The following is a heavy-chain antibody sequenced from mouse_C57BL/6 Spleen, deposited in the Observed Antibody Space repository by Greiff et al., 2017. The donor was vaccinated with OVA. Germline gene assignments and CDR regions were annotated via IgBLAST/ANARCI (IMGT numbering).Heavy chain of an antibody. CDR1: GYTFTDYE. V-gene: IGHV1-15*01. D-gene: IGHD2-3*01. CDR3: TRSVDGYEAWFAY. CDR2: IDPETGGT. Sequence: QVQLKQSGAELVRPGASVTLSCKASGYTFTDYEMHWVKQTPVHGLEWIGAIDPETGGTAYNQKFKGKAILTADKSSSTAYMELRSLTSEDSAVYYCTRSVDGYEAWFAYWGQGTLVTVSA. J-gene: IGHJ3*01.